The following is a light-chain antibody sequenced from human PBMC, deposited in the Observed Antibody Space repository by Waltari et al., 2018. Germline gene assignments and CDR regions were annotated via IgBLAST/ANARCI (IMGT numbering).Light chain of an antibody. V-gene: IGKV2D-29*02. CDR1: QSLLHSNGNTY. Sequence: DIVLTQTALSLPVTPGEPASISCTSSQSLLHSNGNTYLHWYLQKPGQSPRLLIYKLSNRESGVPDRFSGRGSGTDFTLRISRVEPEDVGVYYCMQSTKDPWTFGQGTKVEIK. CDR3: MQSTKDPWT. J-gene: IGKJ1*01. CDR2: KLS.